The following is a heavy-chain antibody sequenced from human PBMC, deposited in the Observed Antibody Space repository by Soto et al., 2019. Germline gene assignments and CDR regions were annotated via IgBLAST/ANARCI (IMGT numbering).Heavy chain of an antibody. J-gene: IGHJ6*02. V-gene: IGHV4-30-4*01. D-gene: IGHD3-10*01. CDR3: AREGITMVRGVIITNYYYYGMDV. Sequence: PSETLSLTCTVSGGSISSGDYYWSWIRQPPGKGLEWIGYIYYSGSTYYNPSLKSRVTISVDTSKNQFSLKLSSVTAADTAVYYCAREGITMVRGVIITNYYYYGMDVWGQGTTVTVSS. CDR1: GGSISSGDYY. CDR2: IYYSGST.